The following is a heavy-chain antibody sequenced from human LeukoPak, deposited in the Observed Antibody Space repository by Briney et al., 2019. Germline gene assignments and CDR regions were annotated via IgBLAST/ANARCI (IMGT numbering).Heavy chain of an antibody. D-gene: IGHD3-9*01. CDR2: INSDGNSI. CDR3: AREDTSLVASSRLED. V-gene: IGHV3-74*01. CDR1: GFSISGHW. J-gene: IGHJ4*02. Sequence: GGSLRLACAASGFSISGHWMHWVRHGPGKGLVWVSRINSDGNSIDYADSVKGRFTISRDNANNMVYLQMNSLRAEDTAIYYCAREDTSLVASSRLEDWGQGTLVRVSS.